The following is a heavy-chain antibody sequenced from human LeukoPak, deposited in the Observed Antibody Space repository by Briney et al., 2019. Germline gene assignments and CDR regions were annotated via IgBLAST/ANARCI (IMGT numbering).Heavy chain of an antibody. Sequence: ASVKVSCKASGYTFTSYGISWVRQAPGQGLEWMGWISAYNGNTNYAQKLQGRVTMTTDTSTSTAYMELRSLRSDDTAVYYCARDRQLKYCSSTSCHLNDAFDIWGQGTMVTVSS. CDR2: ISAYNGNT. V-gene: IGHV1-18*01. J-gene: IGHJ3*02. CDR1: GYTFTSYG. D-gene: IGHD2-2*01. CDR3: ARDRQLKYCSSTSCHLNDAFDI.